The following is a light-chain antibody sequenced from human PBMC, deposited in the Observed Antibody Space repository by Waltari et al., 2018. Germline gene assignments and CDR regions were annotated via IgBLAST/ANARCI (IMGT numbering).Light chain of an antibody. CDR3: MQGIHLIS. Sequence: IVMTQTPLSLSITPGQSASISCKSSQSLLHTDGKTYLHWYLQKPGQPPQLLMYEVSRRFTGVPERFSGSGSGTDFTLTIRRVEADDVGIYYCMQGIHLISFGQGTRLEIK. J-gene: IGKJ5*01. V-gene: IGKV2-29*02. CDR2: EVS. CDR1: QSLLHTDGKTY.